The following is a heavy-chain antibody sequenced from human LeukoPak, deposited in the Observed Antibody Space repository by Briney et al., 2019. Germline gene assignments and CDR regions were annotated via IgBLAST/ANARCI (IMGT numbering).Heavy chain of an antibody. Sequence: GGSLRLSCAASGFTLSSYSGYWMSWVRQASGKGLEWVANIKEDGSEKYYVDSVKGRFTISRDNAKNSLYLQMNSLRAEDTAVYYCARYKTRGVTVMDVWGKGTTVTVSS. CDR1: GFTLSSYSGYW. J-gene: IGHJ6*03. CDR2: IKEDGSEK. D-gene: IGHD5-18*01. CDR3: ARYKTRGVTVMDV. V-gene: IGHV3-7*01.